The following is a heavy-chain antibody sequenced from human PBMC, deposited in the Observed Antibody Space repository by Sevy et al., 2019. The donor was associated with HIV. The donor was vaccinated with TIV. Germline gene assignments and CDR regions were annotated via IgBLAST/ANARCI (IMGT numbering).Heavy chain of an antibody. CDR2: ISYDGSNK. CDR3: IPWDTMALVPAAPYYFDY. D-gene: IGHD2-2*01. V-gene: IGHV3-30-3*01. Sequence: GGSLRLSCAASGFTFSSYAMHWVRQAPGKGLEWVAVISYDGSNKYYADSVKGRFTISRDNSKNTRYLQMNSLRAEDTAVYYCIPWDTMALVPAAPYYFDYWGQGTLVTVSS. J-gene: IGHJ4*02. CDR1: GFTFSSYA.